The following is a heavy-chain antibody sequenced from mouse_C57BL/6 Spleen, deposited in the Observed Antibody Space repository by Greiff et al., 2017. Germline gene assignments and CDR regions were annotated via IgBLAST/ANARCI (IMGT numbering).Heavy chain of an antibody. CDR2: IYPGDGDT. CDR1: GYAFSSSW. Sequence: QVQLKESGPELVKPGASVKISCKASGYAFSSSWMNWVKQRPGKGLEWIGRIYPGDGDTNYNGKFKGKATLTADKSSSTAYMQLSSLTSEDSAVYFCARGFPFDYWGQGTTLTVSS. J-gene: IGHJ2*01. CDR3: ARGFPFDY. V-gene: IGHV1-82*01.